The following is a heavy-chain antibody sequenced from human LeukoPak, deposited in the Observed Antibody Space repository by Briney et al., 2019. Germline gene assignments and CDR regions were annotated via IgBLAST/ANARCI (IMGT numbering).Heavy chain of an antibody. D-gene: IGHD3-10*01. J-gene: IGHJ4*02. CDR3: AKDLHYGSADY. Sequence: PGGSLRLSCAASGFTFTSSAMTWVRQAPGKGLQWVAGITASGGITYYADSVKGRFTISRDNAKNALYLQMNSLRAEDTAVYYCAKDLHYGSADYWGQGTLVTVSS. CDR1: GFTFTSSA. V-gene: IGHV3-23*01. CDR2: ITASGGIT.